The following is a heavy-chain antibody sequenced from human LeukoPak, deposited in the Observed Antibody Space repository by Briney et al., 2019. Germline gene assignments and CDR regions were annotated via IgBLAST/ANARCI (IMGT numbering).Heavy chain of an antibody. D-gene: IGHD1-26*01. CDR2: ISAYNGNT. Sequence: ASVKVSCKASGYTFTSYGISWVRQAPGQGLEWMGWISAYNGNTNYAQKFQGRVTMTEDTSTDTAYMELSSLRSEDTAVYYCATGGSYELDYWGQGTLVTVSS. CDR3: ATGGSYELDY. CDR1: GYTFTSYG. V-gene: IGHV1-18*01. J-gene: IGHJ4*02.